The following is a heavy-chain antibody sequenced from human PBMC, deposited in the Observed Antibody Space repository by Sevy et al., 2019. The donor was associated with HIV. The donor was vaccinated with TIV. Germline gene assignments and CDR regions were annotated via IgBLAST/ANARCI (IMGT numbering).Heavy chain of an antibody. CDR1: GFTFSAYA. CDR3: ESDKGSEFYYGMDV. J-gene: IGHJ6*02. CDR2: ISHDGNKE. Sequence: GGSLRLSCAASGFTFSAYAVHWVRQAPGKGLEWVAVISHDGNKEDYAQSVRGRFTLVRDNSKKTMFLQMNGLRTDATGLSYCESDKGSEFYYGMDVWGQGTTVTVSS. D-gene: IGHD3-10*01. V-gene: IGHV3-30-3*01.